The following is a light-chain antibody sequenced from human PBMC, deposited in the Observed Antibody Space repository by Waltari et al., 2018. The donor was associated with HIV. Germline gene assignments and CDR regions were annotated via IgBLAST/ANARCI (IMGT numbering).Light chain of an antibody. CDR2: GAS. V-gene: IGKV3-15*01. CDR3: QQYNDWPLT. J-gene: IGKJ4*01. CDR1: QSVSSN. Sequence: EIAMTQSPATLSVSPGERVSLSCRASQSVSSNLAWYQQKPGQAPRLLIYGASTRATGVPARFSGSGSGTEFTLTISSLQSEDFAFYYCQQYNDWPLTFGGGTKVEIK.